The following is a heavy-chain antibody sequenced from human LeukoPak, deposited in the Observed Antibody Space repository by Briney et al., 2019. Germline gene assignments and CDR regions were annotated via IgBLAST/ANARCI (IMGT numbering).Heavy chain of an antibody. D-gene: IGHD3-22*01. Sequence: GGSLRLSCAASGFTFSSYGMHWVRQAPGKGLEWVAVISYDGSNKYYADSVKGRFTISRDKSKNTLYLQMNSLRAEDTAVYYCAKDGSTAYYYGSSGLTEWGQGTLVTVSS. CDR2: ISYDGSNK. CDR3: AKDGSTAYYYGSSGLTE. V-gene: IGHV3-30*18. J-gene: IGHJ4*02. CDR1: GFTFSSYG.